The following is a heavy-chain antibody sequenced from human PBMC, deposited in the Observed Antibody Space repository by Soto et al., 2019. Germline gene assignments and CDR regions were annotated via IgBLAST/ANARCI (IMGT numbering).Heavy chain of an antibody. CDR2: IIPIFGTA. D-gene: IGHD3-22*01. V-gene: IGHV1-69*01. CDR1: GGTFSSYA. J-gene: IGHJ1*01. Sequence: QVQLVQSGAEVKKPGSSVKVSCKASGGTFSSYAISWVRQAPGQGLEWMGGIIPIFGTANYAQKFQGRVTITADESTSTAYMELSSLRSEDTAVYYCASPHRDYYDSSGYEEYFQHWGQGTLVTVSS. CDR3: ASPHRDYYDSSGYEEYFQH.